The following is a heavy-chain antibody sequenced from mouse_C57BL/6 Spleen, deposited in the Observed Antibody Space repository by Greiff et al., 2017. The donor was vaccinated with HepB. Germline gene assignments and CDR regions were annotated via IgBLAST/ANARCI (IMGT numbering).Heavy chain of an antibody. CDR3: ARGGREYYYAMDY. CDR2: IYPGDGDT. Sequence: VQLQQSGAELVKPGASVKISCKASGYAFSSYWMNWVKQRPGKGLEWIGQIYPGDGDTNSNGKFKGKATLTADKSSSTAYMQLSSLTSEDSAVYFCARGGREYYYAMDYWGQGTSVTVSS. V-gene: IGHV1-80*01. J-gene: IGHJ4*01. CDR1: GYAFSSYW.